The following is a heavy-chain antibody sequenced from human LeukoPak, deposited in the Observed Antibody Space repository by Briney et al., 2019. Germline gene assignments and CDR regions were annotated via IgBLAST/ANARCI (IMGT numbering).Heavy chain of an antibody. CDR3: VRDIPSGYFDY. D-gene: IGHD3-22*01. CDR2: IYYSGST. J-gene: IGHJ4*02. Sequence: SETLSLTCTVSGGSISSYYWSWIRQPPGKGLEWIGYIYYSGSTNYNPSLKSRVTILVDTSKNQFSLRLSSVTAADTAMYFCVRDIPSGYFDYWGQGSLVTVSS. V-gene: IGHV4-59*12. CDR1: GGSISSYY.